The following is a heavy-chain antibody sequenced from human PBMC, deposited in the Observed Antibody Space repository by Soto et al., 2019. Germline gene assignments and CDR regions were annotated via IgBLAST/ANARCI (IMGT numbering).Heavy chain of an antibody. V-gene: IGHV3-23*01. J-gene: IGHJ4*02. CDR1: GSTFSSKP. CDR2: ISSSGGST. D-gene: IGHD3-22*01. Sequence: EVQLLESGGDLIQPGGSLRPSLAPLGSTFSSKPLTWVRQPPGKGLGWVSAISSSGGSTFYADSVKGRFTISRDNSRNTLYLQMNSLRAEDTAIYYCAKYQPMTQPRPYFDYWGQGTLVTVSS. CDR3: AKYQPMTQPRPYFDY.